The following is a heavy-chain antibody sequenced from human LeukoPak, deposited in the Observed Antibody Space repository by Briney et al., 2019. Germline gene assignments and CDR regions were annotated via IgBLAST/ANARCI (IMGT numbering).Heavy chain of an antibody. J-gene: IGHJ4*02. D-gene: IGHD5-18*01. CDR2: INHSGST. CDR1: GGSISSYY. V-gene: IGHV4-34*01. Sequence: PSETLSLTCTVSGGSISSYYWSWIRQPAGKGLEWIGEINHSGSTNYNPSLKSRVTISVDTSKNQFSLKLSSVTAADTAVYYCARVMKDTAMVHFDYWGQGTLVTVSS. CDR3: ARVMKDTAMVHFDY.